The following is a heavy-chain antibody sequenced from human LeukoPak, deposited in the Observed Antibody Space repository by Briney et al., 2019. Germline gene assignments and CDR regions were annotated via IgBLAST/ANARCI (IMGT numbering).Heavy chain of an antibody. CDR2: IYTTGNT. CDR1: GFTFSSYG. Sequence: GGSLRLSCAASGFTFSSYGMSWVRQAPGKGLEWVSFIYTTGNTHNSDSVKGRFTISRDSSKNTLDLQMNSLRAEDTAVYYCARRAGDYSHPYDYWGQGTLVTVSS. V-gene: IGHV3-53*01. D-gene: IGHD3-22*01. CDR3: ARRAGDYSHPYDY. J-gene: IGHJ4*02.